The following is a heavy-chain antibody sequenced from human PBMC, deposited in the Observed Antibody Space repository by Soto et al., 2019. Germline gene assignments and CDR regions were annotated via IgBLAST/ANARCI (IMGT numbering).Heavy chain of an antibody. Sequence: QVQLQESGPGLVKPSQTLSLTCTVSGGSISSGGYYWSWIRQHPGKGLEWIGYIYYSGSTYYNPSLKSRVTISVDTSKNQFSLKLSSVTAADTAVYYCARGSREGGYAKKAAAGTSYWFDPWGQGTLVTVSS. D-gene: IGHD6-13*01. J-gene: IGHJ5*02. CDR1: GGSISSGGYY. V-gene: IGHV4-31*03. CDR3: ARGSREGGYAKKAAAGTSYWFDP. CDR2: IYYSGST.